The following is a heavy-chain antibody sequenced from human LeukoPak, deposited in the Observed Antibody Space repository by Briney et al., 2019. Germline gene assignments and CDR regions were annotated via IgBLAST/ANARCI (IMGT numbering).Heavy chain of an antibody. D-gene: IGHD3-10*01. V-gene: IGHV3-7*03. CDR2: IKRDGSEK. CDR1: GFTFNNYW. CDR3: ARSNTWRGSFDY. J-gene: IGHJ4*02. Sequence: GGSLRLSCAASGFTFNNYWMSWVRQAPGKGLEWVANIKRDGSEKYYVDSVKGRFTISRDNAKNSLYLQMNSLRAEDTAVYYCARSNTWRGSFDYWGQGTLVTVSS.